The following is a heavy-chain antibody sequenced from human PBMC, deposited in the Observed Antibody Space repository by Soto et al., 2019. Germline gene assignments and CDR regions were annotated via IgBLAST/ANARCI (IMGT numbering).Heavy chain of an antibody. CDR2: IYYSGST. CDR3: ARESSRRLLAVGYYYYYGMDV. CDR1: GGSISSYY. Sequence: SETLSLTCTVSGGSISSYYWSWIRQPPGKGLEWIGYIYYSGSTNYNPSLKSRVTISVDTSKNQFSLKLSSVTAADTAVYYCARESSRRLLAVGYYYYYGMDVWGQGTTVTVSS. J-gene: IGHJ6*02. V-gene: IGHV4-59*01. D-gene: IGHD2-15*01.